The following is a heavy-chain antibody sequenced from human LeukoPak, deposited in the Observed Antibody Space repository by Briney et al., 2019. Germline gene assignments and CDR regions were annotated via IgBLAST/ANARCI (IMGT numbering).Heavy chain of an antibody. CDR1: GFTFSSYA. J-gene: IGHJ4*02. CDR3: AKAHDFWSGYPNLNY. Sequence: GGSLRLSCAASGFTFSSYAMSWVRQAPGKGLEWVSAISGSGGNTYYADSVKGRFTISRDNSKNTLYLQMNSLRAEDTAVYYCAKAHDFWSGYPNLNYWGQGTLVTVSS. CDR2: ISGSGGNT. D-gene: IGHD3-3*01. V-gene: IGHV3-23*01.